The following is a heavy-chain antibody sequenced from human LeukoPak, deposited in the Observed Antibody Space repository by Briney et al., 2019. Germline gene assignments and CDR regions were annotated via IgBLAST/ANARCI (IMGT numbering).Heavy chain of an antibody. CDR1: GGSISTYY. CDR3: ARVGLLWFGELLSNYYMGV. J-gene: IGHJ6*03. D-gene: IGHD3-10*01. CDR2: IYYSGST. Sequence: SETLSLTCSVSGGSISTYYWTWIRQPPGKGLEWIGYIYYSGSTNYNPSLKSRVTISLDTSKNQFSLKLSSVTAADTAVYYCARVGLLWFGELLSNYYMGVWGKGTTVTISS. V-gene: IGHV4-59*01.